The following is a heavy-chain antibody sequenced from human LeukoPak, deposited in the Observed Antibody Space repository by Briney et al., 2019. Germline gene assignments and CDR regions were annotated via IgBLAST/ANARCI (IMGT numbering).Heavy chain of an antibody. Sequence: GGSLRLSCAASGFTFSSYGMHWVRQAPGKGLEWVAVISYDGSNKYYADSVKGRFTISRDNSKNTLYLQMNSLRAEDTAVYYCAKESRGYSYGQDYDYWGQGTLVTVSS. V-gene: IGHV3-30*18. CDR2: ISYDGSNK. CDR3: AKESRGYSYGQDYDY. D-gene: IGHD5-18*01. CDR1: GFTFSSYG. J-gene: IGHJ4*02.